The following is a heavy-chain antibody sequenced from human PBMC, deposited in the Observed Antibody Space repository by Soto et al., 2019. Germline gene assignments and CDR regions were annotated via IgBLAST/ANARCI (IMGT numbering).Heavy chain of an antibody. CDR1: GFTFSSYA. D-gene: IGHD3-10*01. CDR3: AKDHLRGVIWGRIDWFGP. V-gene: IGHV3-23*01. Sequence: EVQLLESGGGLVQPGGSLRLSCAASGFTFSSYAMSWVRQAPGKGLEWVSAISGSGGSTYYADSVKGRFTISRDNSKNTRNLQMNSLRAEDTAVYNCAKDHLRGVIWGRIDWFGPWGQGTLVTVSS. J-gene: IGHJ5*02. CDR2: ISGSGGST.